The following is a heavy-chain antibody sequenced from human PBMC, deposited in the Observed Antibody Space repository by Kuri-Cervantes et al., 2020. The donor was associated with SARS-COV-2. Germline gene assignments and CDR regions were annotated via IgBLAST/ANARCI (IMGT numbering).Heavy chain of an antibody. CDR3: AKEVVPAATPGAGHFDY. D-gene: IGHD2-2*01. CDR2: ISSSSSYK. J-gene: IGHJ4*02. V-gene: IGHV3-21*01. Sequence: GESLKISCAASGFTFSSYSMNWVRQAPEKGLEWVSYISSSSSYKYYADSVKGRFTISRDNSKNTLYLQMNSLRAEDTAVYYCAKEVVPAATPGAGHFDYWGQGTLVTVSS. CDR1: GFTFSSYS.